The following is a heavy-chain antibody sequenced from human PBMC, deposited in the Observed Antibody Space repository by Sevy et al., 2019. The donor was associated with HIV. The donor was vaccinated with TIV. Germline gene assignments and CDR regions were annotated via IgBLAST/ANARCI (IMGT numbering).Heavy chain of an antibody. D-gene: IGHD4-17*01. CDR3: ARGNAVTTRGDYFES. V-gene: IGHV1-69*05. Sequence: ASVKVSCKASGGTFSNYAINWVRQAPGQGLEWMGGITPFFGTGNYALKFQDRVTITTDESARVADMELSSLTSEDTAVYYCARGNAVTTRGDYFESWGQGSLVTVSS. J-gene: IGHJ4*02. CDR1: GGTFSNYA. CDR2: ITPFFGTG.